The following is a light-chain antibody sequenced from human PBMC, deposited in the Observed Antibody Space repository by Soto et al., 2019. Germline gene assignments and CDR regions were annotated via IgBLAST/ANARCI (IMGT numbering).Light chain of an antibody. V-gene: IGKV3-15*01. Sequence: EIVMTQSPATLSVSPGERATLSCRASQSVGTNLAWYRQKPGQAPRLLIYGAYSRATRIPARFSGSGSGTEFTLAISSLQSEDFAVYYCQQYNNWSPITFGQGTRLEMK. CDR1: QSVGTN. CDR2: GAY. J-gene: IGKJ5*01. CDR3: QQYNNWSPIT.